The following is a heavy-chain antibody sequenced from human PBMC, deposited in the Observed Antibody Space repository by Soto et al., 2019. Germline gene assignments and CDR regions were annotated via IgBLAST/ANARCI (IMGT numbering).Heavy chain of an antibody. CDR1: TFPFSTYW. CDR2: IHRDEVEK. J-gene: IGHJ6*02. CDR3: AGGNALDV. Sequence: GGSLRLSCAASTFPFSTYWMTWVRQAPGKGLEWVANIHRDEVEKYYMDSVKGRFTISRDNAKNSLYLQMTSLRAEDTAVYYCAGGNALDVWGQGTTVTVSS. V-gene: IGHV3-7*01.